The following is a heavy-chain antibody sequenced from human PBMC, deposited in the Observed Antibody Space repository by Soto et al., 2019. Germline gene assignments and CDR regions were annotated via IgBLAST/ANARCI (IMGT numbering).Heavy chain of an antibody. CDR1: GFTFSRYW. CDR3: ARGRGWCDP. J-gene: IGHJ5*02. D-gene: IGHD3-10*01. Sequence: EVQLVESGGGLVQPGGSLRLSCAASGFTFSRYWMSWVRQAPGKGLEWVANIKEDGSEKYYVDSVKGRFTISRDNAKNSLYLQMNSLRAEDTAVYYCARGRGWCDPWGQGTLVTVSS. V-gene: IGHV3-7*01. CDR2: IKEDGSEK.